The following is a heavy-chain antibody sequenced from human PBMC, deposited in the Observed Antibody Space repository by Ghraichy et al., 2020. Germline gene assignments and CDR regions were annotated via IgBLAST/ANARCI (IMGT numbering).Heavy chain of an antibody. CDR1: GFTFSSYW. CDR3: ARDGPLNPNQYCSGGSCYSYYYYGMDV. J-gene: IGHJ6*02. V-gene: IGHV3-74*01. Sequence: GSLRLSCAASGFTFSSYWMHWVRQAPGKGLVWVSRINSDGSSTSYADSVKGRFTISRDNAKNTLYLQMNRLRAEDTAVYYCARDGPLNPNQYCSGGSCYSYYYYGMDVWGQGTTVTVSS. CDR2: INSDGSST. D-gene: IGHD2-15*01.